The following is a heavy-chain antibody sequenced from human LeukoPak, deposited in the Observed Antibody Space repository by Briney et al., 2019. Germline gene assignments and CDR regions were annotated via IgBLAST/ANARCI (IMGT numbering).Heavy chain of an antibody. J-gene: IGHJ5*02. Sequence: GESLQISCKGSGYSFTSYWIGWVRPMPGKGLEWMGIIDPGDSDTRYSPSFQGQVTISADKSISTAYLQWSSLKASDTAMYYCARAAYGSGSYRNWFDPWGQGTLVTVSS. D-gene: IGHD3-10*01. CDR3: ARAAYGSGSYRNWFDP. CDR2: IDPGDSDT. CDR1: GYSFTSYW. V-gene: IGHV5-51*01.